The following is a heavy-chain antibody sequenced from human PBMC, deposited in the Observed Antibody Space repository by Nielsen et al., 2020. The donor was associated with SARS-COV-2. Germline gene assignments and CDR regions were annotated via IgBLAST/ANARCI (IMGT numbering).Heavy chain of an antibody. V-gene: IGHV1-46*01. CDR2: INPSGGST. CDR3: ARDLDSRYYDFWSGRGY. J-gene: IGHJ4*02. Sequence: WVRQAPGQGLEWMGIINPSGGSTSYAQKFQGRVTMTRDTSTSTVYMELSSLRAEDTAVYYCARDLDSRYYDFWSGRGYWGQGTLVTVSS. D-gene: IGHD3-3*01.